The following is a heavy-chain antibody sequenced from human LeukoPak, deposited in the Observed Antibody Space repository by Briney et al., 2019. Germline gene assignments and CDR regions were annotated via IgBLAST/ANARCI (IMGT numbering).Heavy chain of an antibody. CDR3: ATGSTYYYDSSGNPDY. J-gene: IGHJ4*02. V-gene: IGHV1-18*01. CDR1: GRTFASYG. CDR2: ISAYNGNT. D-gene: IGHD3-22*01. Sequence: GASVKVSCKASGRTFASYGISWVRQAPGQGLEWMGWISAYNGNTNYAQRLQGRVTMTTDTSTSTAYMELRSLRSDDTAVYYCATGSTYYYDSSGNPDYWGQGTLVTVSS.